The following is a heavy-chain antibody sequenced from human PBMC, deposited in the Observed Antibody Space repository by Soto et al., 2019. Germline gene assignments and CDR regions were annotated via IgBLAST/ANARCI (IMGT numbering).Heavy chain of an antibody. CDR1: GFTFSDYY. CDR3: ARDPSIAVAGTVWFDP. V-gene: IGHV3-11*01. J-gene: IGHJ5*02. Sequence: ESGGGLVKPGGSLRLSCAASGFTFSDYYMSWIRQAPGKGLEWVSYISSSGRTIYYADSVKGRFTISRDNAKNSLYLQMNSLRAEDTAVYYCARDPSIAVAGTVWFDPWGQGTLVTVSS. D-gene: IGHD6-19*01. CDR2: ISSSGRTI.